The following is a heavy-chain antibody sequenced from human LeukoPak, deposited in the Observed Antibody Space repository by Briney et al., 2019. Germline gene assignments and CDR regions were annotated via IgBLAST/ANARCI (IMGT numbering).Heavy chain of an antibody. CDR2: ISSTGGTT. V-gene: IGHV3-23*01. CDR3: AKDRSGSGYFDN. J-gene: IGHJ4*02. D-gene: IGHD3-10*01. CDR1: GFTFSTHA. Sequence: VGSLRLSCAASGFTFSTHAMSWVRQAPGKGLEWVSRISSTGGTTEYADSVKGRFTISRDTSKNTLYLQMNSLRVEDTAVYYCAKDRSGSGYFDNWGQGTLVTVSS.